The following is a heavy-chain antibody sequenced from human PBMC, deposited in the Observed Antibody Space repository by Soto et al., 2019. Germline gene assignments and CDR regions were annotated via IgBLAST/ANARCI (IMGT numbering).Heavy chain of an antibody. CDR3: ARVDRGYYAEAFDI. CDR2: IIPIFGTA. D-gene: IGHD3-3*01. J-gene: IGHJ3*02. CDR1: GGTFSSYA. V-gene: IGHV1-69*01. Sequence: QVQLVQSGAEVKKPGSSVKVSCKASGGTFSSYAISWVRQAPGQGLEWMGGIIPIFGTANYAQKFQGRVTITADESTSTAYMELSSLSSVDTTVYYCARVDRGYYAEAFDIWGQGTMVTVSS.